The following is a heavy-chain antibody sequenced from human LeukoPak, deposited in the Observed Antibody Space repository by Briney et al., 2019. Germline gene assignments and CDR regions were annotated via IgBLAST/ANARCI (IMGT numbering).Heavy chain of an antibody. CDR3: ARYPYYDFWSGYAVGWYFDL. CDR1: GFTFSSYW. Sequence: PGGSLRLSCAASGFTFSSYWMSWVRQAPGKGLEWVANIKQDGCEKYYVDSVKGRFTISRDNAKNSLYLQMNSLRAEDTAVYYCARYPYYDFWSGYAVGWYFDLWGRGTLVTVSS. D-gene: IGHD3-3*01. V-gene: IGHV3-7*01. CDR2: IKQDGCEK. J-gene: IGHJ2*01.